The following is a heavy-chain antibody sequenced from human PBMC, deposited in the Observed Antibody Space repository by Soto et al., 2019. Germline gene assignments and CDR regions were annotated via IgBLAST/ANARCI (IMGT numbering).Heavy chain of an antibody. CDR2: IYHSGST. D-gene: IGHD3-3*01. Sequence: SETLSLTCAVSGYSISSGYYWGWIRQPPGKGLEWIGSIYHSGSTYYNPSLKSRVTISVDTSKNQFSLKLSSVTAADTAVYYCARGASAPIFGVVIKPHGYWGQGTLVTVSS. J-gene: IGHJ4*02. CDR3: ARGASAPIFGVVIKPHGY. V-gene: IGHV4-38-2*01. CDR1: GYSISSGYY.